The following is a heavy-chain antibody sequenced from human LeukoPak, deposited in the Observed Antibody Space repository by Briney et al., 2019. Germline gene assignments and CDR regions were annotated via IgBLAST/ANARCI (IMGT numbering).Heavy chain of an antibody. D-gene: IGHD2-2*01. V-gene: IGHV5-51*01. CDR1: GYSFTSYW. J-gene: IGHJ3*02. CDR3: ARQRCSSTSCYFDAFDI. CDR2: IYPGDSDT. Sequence: GESLKISCKGSGYSFTSYWIGWVRQMPGKGLEWMGIIYPGDSDTRYSPSFQGQVTISADKSISTAYLQWSSLKASDTAMYYCARQRCSSTSCYFDAFDIWGQGTMVTVYS.